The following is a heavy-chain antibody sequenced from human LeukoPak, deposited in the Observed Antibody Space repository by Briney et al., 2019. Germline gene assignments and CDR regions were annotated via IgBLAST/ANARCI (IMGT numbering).Heavy chain of an antibody. J-gene: IGHJ3*02. CDR2: INPNSGGT. V-gene: IGHV1-2*06. CDR1: GYTFTGCY. CDR3: ATSYGDYSFDAFDI. D-gene: IGHD4-17*01. Sequence: ASVKVSCKASGYTFTGCYMHWVRQAPGQGLEWMGRINPNSGGTNYAQKFQGRVTMTRDTSISTAYMELSRLRSDDTAVYYCATSYGDYSFDAFDIWGQGTMVTVSS.